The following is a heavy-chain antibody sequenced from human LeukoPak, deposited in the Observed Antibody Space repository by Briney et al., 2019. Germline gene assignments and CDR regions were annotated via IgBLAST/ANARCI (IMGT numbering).Heavy chain of an antibody. CDR3: AEDRSYDFFDY. CDR2: ISYDGSNK. J-gene: IGHJ4*02. CDR1: GFTFSNYG. V-gene: IGHV3-30*18. Sequence: GGSLRLSCVASGFTFSNYGMHWVRQAPGKGLEWVAVISYDGSNKYYADSVKGRFTISRDNSMNTLYLQMNSLRAEDTAVYYCAEDRSYDFFDYWGQGTLVTVSS. D-gene: IGHD3-3*01.